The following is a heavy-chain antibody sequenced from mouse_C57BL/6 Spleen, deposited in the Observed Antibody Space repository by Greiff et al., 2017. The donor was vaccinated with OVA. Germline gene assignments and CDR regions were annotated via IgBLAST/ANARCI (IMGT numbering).Heavy chain of an antibody. J-gene: IGHJ3*01. CDR3: ARQEYGSSSLAY. CDR2: ISGGGGNT. D-gene: IGHD1-1*01. V-gene: IGHV5-9*01. CDR1: GFTFSSYT. Sequence: EVQLMESGGGLVKPGGSLKLSCAASGFTFSSYTMSWVRQTPEKRLEWVATISGGGGNTYYPDSVKGRFTISRDNAKNTLYLQMSSLRSEDTALYYCARQEYGSSSLAYWGQGTLVTVSA.